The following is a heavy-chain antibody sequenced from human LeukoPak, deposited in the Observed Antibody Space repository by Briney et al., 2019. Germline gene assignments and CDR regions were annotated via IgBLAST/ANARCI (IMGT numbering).Heavy chain of an antibody. CDR1: GFIFSSHA. Sequence: GGPLRLSCAASGFIFSSHAVSWVRQAPGKGLEWVSGITGSGDSTYYADSVMGRFTISRDNSKNTLYLQMNSLRAVDTAVYYCARDRVYSYGYRDAFDIWGQGTMVTVSS. V-gene: IGHV3-23*01. CDR3: ARDRVYSYGYRDAFDI. D-gene: IGHD5-18*01. J-gene: IGHJ3*02. CDR2: ITGSGDST.